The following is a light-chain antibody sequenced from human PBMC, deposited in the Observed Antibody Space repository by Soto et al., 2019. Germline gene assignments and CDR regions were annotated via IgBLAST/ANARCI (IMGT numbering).Light chain of an antibody. CDR1: SSDIGSYNL. Sequence: QSALTQPASVSGSLGQSISISCTGTSSDIGSYNLVSWYQQYPGKAPKLMILEVSERPSGVSNRFSGSKSGDTASLTISGLQAEDEADYYRCSYAGSGKVVFGGGTKVTVL. CDR2: EVS. CDR3: CSYAGSGKVV. J-gene: IGLJ3*02. V-gene: IGLV2-23*02.